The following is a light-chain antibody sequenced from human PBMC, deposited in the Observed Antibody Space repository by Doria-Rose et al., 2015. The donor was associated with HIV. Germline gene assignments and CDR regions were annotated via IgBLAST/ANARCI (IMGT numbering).Light chain of an antibody. CDR3: HKYDSAPLT. Sequence: TQSPSSLSASVGDRVTITCRASQGITDRLAWYQQRPGRVPKLLIYGASTLQSGVPSRFNGSGSGTDFTLTITSLQPEDVATYFCHKYDSAPLTFGQGTRLDI. V-gene: IGKV1-27*01. J-gene: IGKJ5*01. CDR1: QGITDR. CDR2: GAS.